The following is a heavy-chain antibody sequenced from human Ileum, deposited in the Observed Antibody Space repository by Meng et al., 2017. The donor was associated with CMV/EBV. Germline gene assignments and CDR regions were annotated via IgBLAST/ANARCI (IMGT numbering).Heavy chain of an antibody. J-gene: IGHJ6*02. CDR3: AKWVVPPGVGYGLDV. CDR2: IKGDGSAK. V-gene: IGHV3-7*01. CDR1: GFIFSDYW. Sequence: RGSLRLSCSASGFIFSDYWMSWVRQAPGKGLEWVANIKGDGSAKYSADSVKGRFTIARDNAKWTLYLQMTSLRVEDTAVYYCAKWVVPPGVGYGLDVWGQGTAVTVSS. D-gene: IGHD2-2*01.